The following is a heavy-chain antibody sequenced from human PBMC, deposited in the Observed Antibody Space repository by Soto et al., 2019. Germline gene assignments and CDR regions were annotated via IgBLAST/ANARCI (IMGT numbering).Heavy chain of an antibody. Sequence: QVQLVESGGGVVQPGRSLRLSCAASGFTFSSYGMHWVRQAPGEGLEWVAVIWYDGSNKYYADSVKGRFTISRDNSKNTLYLQMNSLRAEDTAVYYCARDSYLAAAGHPYGMDVWGQGTTVTVSS. CDR3: ARDSYLAAAGHPYGMDV. J-gene: IGHJ6*02. CDR2: IWYDGSNK. D-gene: IGHD6-13*01. CDR1: GFTFSSYG. V-gene: IGHV3-33*01.